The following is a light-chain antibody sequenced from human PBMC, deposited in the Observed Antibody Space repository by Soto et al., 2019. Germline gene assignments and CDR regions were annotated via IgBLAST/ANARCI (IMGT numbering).Light chain of an antibody. J-gene: IGKJ1*01. CDR3: QQSFRTPPWT. CDR1: QSISSY. CDR2: AAS. V-gene: IGKV1-39*01. Sequence: DIQMTQSPSALSASVGDRVTITCRASQSISSYLNWYQQKPGKAPKLLIYAASSLQSGVPSRFSGSGSGTDFTLTISSLQPEDFATYYCQQSFRTPPWTFGQGTNVEIK.